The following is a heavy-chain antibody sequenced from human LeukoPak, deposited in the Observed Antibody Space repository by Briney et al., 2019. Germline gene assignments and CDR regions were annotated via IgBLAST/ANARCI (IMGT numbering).Heavy chain of an antibody. CDR3: ASTAGGSWFDP. CDR1: GGSISSYY. J-gene: IGHJ5*02. CDR2: IYYSGST. D-gene: IGHD6-13*01. V-gene: IGHV4-59*01. Sequence: PSETLSLTCTVSGGSISSYYWSWIRQPPGKGPEWIGYIYYSGSTNYNPSLKSRVTISVDTSKNQFSLKLSSVTAADTAVYYCASTAGGSWFDPWGQGTLVTVSS.